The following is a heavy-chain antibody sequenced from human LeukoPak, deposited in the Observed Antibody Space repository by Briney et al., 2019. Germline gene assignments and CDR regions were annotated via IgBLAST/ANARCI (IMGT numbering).Heavy chain of an antibody. Sequence: GGSLRLSCAASGFTFSSYEMNWVRQAPGKGLEWVSYISSSGSTIYYADSVKGRFTISRDNAKNSLYLQMNSLRAEDTALYYCARETPIVGAPFDYWGQGTLVTVSS. V-gene: IGHV3-48*03. CDR1: GFTFSSYE. CDR3: ARETPIVGAPFDY. D-gene: IGHD1-26*01. J-gene: IGHJ4*02. CDR2: ISSSGSTI.